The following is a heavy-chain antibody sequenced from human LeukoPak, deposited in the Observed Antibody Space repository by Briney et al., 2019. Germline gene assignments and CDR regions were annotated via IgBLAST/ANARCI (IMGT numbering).Heavy chain of an antibody. D-gene: IGHD3-10*01. CDR1: GGSISSSNW. CDR2: IYHSGST. J-gene: IGHJ5*02. V-gene: IGHV4-4*02. Sequence: SGTLSLTCAVSGGSISSSNWWSWVRQPPVKGLEWIGEIYHSGSTNYNPSLKSRVTISVGKSKNQFSLKLSSVTAADTAVYYCARDYGSGYNWFDPWGQGTLVTVSS. CDR3: ARDYGSGYNWFDP.